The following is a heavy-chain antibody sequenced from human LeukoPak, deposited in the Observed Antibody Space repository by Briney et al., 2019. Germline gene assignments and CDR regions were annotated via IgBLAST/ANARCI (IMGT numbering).Heavy chain of an antibody. J-gene: IGHJ4*02. V-gene: IGHV1-8*03. Sequence: ASVKVSCKASRYTFTSYDINWVRQATGQGLEWMGWMNPNSGNTGYAPKFQDRVTITRNTSISTAYMELGSLRSEDTAVYYCARAVSSSTSRGQGTLVTVSS. CDR1: RYTFTSYD. CDR3: ARAVSSSTS. D-gene: IGHD2-2*01. CDR2: MNPNSGNT.